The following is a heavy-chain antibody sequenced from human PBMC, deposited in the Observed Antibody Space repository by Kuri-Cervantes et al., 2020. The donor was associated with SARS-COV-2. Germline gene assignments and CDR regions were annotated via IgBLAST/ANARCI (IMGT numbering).Heavy chain of an antibody. J-gene: IGHJ4*02. CDR3: ARGPRYSSSWYQTLDY. V-gene: IGHV4-34*01. CDR2: INHSGST. Sequence: GSLRLSCAVYGGSFSGYYWRWIRQPPGKGLEWIGEINHSGSTNYNPSLKRRITISVDTSKNQFSLKLSSVTAADTAVYYCARGPRYSSSWYQTLDYWGQGTLVTVSS. CDR1: GGSFSGYY. D-gene: IGHD6-13*01.